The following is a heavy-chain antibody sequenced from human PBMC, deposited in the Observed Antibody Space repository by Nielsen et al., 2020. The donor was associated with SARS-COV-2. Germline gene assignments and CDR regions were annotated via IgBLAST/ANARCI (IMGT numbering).Heavy chain of an antibody. CDR3: AKIIGGYYYYGMDV. V-gene: IGHV3-23*01. J-gene: IGHJ6*02. Sequence: GGSLRLSCAASGFTFDDYAMHWVRQAPGKGLEWVSAISGSGGSTYYADSVKGRFTISRDNSKNTLYLQMNSLRAEDTAVYYCAKIIGGYYYYGMDVWGQGTTVTVSS. CDR1: GFTFDDYA. CDR2: ISGSGGST. D-gene: IGHD3-16*01.